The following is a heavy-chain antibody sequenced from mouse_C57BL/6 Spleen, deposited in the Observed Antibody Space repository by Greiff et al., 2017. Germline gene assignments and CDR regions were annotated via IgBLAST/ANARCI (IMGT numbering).Heavy chain of an antibody. Sequence: EVQLQQSGPELVKPGASVKISCKASGYSFTDYNMNWVKQSNGKSLEWIGVINPNYGTSSYNQKFKGKDTLTIDQSASTAYMQHNSLTSEDSAVYYWARGEYDYYYGNWGQGTTLTVSS. J-gene: IGHJ2*01. CDR1: GYSFTDYN. CDR2: INPNYGTS. CDR3: ARGEYDYYYGN. V-gene: IGHV1-39*01. D-gene: IGHD1-1*01.